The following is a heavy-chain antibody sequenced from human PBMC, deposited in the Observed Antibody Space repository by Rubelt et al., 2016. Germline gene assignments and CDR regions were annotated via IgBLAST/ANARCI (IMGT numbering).Heavy chain of an antibody. Sequence: QLHLQESGPGLVKPSETLSLTCTVSGGSIRSSNYYWAWIRQPPGKGLEWIGSTYHSGTPFYNQAPKGRVTLSVKTSNNQFARKLNSVTAAETAVYYCARRLRESGTTVGFDSWGQGTLVTVSS. CDR2: TYHSGTP. D-gene: IGHD1-7*01. CDR3: ARRLRESGTTVGFDS. J-gene: IGHJ4*02. CDR1: GGSIRSSNYY. V-gene: IGHV4-39*01.